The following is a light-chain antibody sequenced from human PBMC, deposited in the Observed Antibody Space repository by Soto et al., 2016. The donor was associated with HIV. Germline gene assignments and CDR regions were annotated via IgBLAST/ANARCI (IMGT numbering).Light chain of an antibody. J-gene: IGKJ4*01. V-gene: IGKV1-9*01. Sequence: DIQLTQSPSFLSASVGDRVTIACRASQGISSYLAWYQQKPAKAPKLLIYAASTLQSGVPSRFSGSGSGTEFTLTISSLQPEDLATYYCQQLKSYPLTFGGGTKVE. CDR3: QQLKSYPLT. CDR1: QGISSY. CDR2: AAS.